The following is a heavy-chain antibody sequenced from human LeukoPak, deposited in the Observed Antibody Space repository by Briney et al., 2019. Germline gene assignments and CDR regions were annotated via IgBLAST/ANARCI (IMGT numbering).Heavy chain of an antibody. Sequence: SETLSLTCTVSGGSISSSSYYWGWIRQPPGKGLEWIGEINHSGSTNYNPSLKSRVTISVDTSKNQFSLKLSSVTAADTAVYYCARIFRSGYYYGKYYFDYWGQGTLVTVSS. CDR3: ARIFRSGYYYGKYYFDY. J-gene: IGHJ4*02. CDR1: GGSISSSSYY. CDR2: INHSGST. D-gene: IGHD3-22*01. V-gene: IGHV4-39*07.